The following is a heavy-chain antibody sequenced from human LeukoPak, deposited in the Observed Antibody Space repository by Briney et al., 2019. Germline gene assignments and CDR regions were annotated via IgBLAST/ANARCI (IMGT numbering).Heavy chain of an antibody. CDR2: ISNDGNNK. CDR3: AKGGGSSGRSYYFDY. J-gene: IGHJ4*02. Sequence: AGMSLRLSCAASGFPFSSYGMHWVRKAPGKGLGWVAAISNDGNNKFYADSVKGRFTISRDNPKNTMNLQMNSLRAEDTAVYYCAKGGGSSGRSYYFDYWGQGTLVTVSS. D-gene: IGHD6-19*01. V-gene: IGHV3-30*18. CDR1: GFPFSSYG.